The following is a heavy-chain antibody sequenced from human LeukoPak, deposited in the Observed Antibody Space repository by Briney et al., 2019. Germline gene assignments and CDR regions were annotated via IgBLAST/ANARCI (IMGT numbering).Heavy chain of an antibody. Sequence: PSETLSLTCTVSGGSISSYYWSWIRQPPGKGLEWIGYIYTSGSTNYNPSLKSRVTISVDTSKNQFSLKLSSVTAADTAVYYCARDNRQGYCSGGSCYPSPLHNWFDPWGQGTLVTVSS. CDR1: GGSISSYY. J-gene: IGHJ5*02. D-gene: IGHD2-15*01. V-gene: IGHV4-59*01. CDR2: IYTSGST. CDR3: ARDNRQGYCSGGSCYPSPLHNWFDP.